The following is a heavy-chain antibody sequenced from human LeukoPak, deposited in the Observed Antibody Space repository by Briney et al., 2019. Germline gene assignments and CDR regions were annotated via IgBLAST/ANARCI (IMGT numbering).Heavy chain of an antibody. D-gene: IGHD2-2*02. V-gene: IGHV3-21*04. J-gene: IGHJ3*02. CDR1: GFTLSSYS. Sequence: PGGSLRLSCAASGFTLSSYSMNWVRQAPGKGLEWVSSISSSSSYIYYADSVKGRFTISRDNAKNSLYLQMNSLRAEDTALYYCARCSRSSTSCYSAFDIWGQGTMVTVSS. CDR2: ISSSSSYI. CDR3: ARCSRSSTSCYSAFDI.